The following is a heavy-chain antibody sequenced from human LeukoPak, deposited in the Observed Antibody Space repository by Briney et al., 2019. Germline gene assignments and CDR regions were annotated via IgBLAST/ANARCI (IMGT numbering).Heavy chain of an antibody. V-gene: IGHV3-53*01. CDR3: ARGNGYVSGRVDYNWFDP. Sequence: GGSLRLSCAASGFTVSTNYMSWVRQAPGKGLEWVSVLYVGGTTFYADSVRGRFTISRDTSYNTLYLQMSSLRAEDTAVYYCARGNGYVSGRVDYNWFDPWGQGTLVTVPS. CDR1: GFTVSTNY. D-gene: IGHD1-26*01. J-gene: IGHJ5*02. CDR2: LYVGGTT.